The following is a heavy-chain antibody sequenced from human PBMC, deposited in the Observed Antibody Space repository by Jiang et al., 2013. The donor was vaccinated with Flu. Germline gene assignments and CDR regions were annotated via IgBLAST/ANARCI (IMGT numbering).Heavy chain of an antibody. CDR3: ARGRSSGWYFDL. Sequence: LLKPSETLSLTCAVYGGSFSGYYWSWIRQPPGKGLEWIGEINHSGSTNYNPSLKSRVTISVDTSKNQFSLKLSSVTAADTAVYYCARGRSSGWYFDLWGRGTLVTVSS. V-gene: IGHV4-34*01. CDR2: INHSGST. CDR1: GGSFSGYY. D-gene: IGHD6-19*01. J-gene: IGHJ2*01.